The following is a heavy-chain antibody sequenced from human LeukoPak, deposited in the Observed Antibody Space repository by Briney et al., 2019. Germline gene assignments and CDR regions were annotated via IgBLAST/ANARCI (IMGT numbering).Heavy chain of an antibody. CDR3: ARDKGGEYGSGSYNYYYYMDV. CDR1: GYSISSGYY. CDR2: INHSGST. V-gene: IGHV4-38-2*02. J-gene: IGHJ6*03. Sequence: SETLSLTCTVSGYSISSGYYWGWIRQPPGKGLEWIGEINHSGSTNYNPSLKSRVTISVDTSKNQFSLKLSSVTAADTAVYYCARDKGGEYGSGSYNYYYYMDVWGKGTTVTVSS. D-gene: IGHD3-10*01.